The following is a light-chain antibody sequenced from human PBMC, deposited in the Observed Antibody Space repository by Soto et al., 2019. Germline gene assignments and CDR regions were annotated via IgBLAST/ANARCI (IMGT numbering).Light chain of an antibody. Sequence: DIQMTQSPSTLSASAVDRVTITCRASQSISSWLAWYQQKPGKAPKLLIYDASSLESGVPSRFSGSGSGTEFTLTISSLQPDDFATYYCQQYNSYWTCGQGTKGDIK. CDR1: QSISSW. V-gene: IGKV1-5*01. CDR3: QQYNSYWT. J-gene: IGKJ1*01. CDR2: DAS.